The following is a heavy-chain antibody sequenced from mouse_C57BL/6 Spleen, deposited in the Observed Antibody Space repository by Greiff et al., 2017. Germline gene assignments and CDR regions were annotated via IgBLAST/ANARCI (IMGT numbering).Heavy chain of an antibody. V-gene: IGHV1-15*01. CDR1: GYTFTDYE. Sequence: QVQLQQSGAELVRPGASVTLSCKASGYTFTDYEMHWVKQTPVHGLEWIGAIDPETGGTAYNQKFKGKAILTADKSSSTAYMELRSLTSEDSDVYYCTREGIYYYGSSYVAMDYWGQGTSGTVSS. CDR2: IDPETGGT. CDR3: TREGIYYYGSSYVAMDY. J-gene: IGHJ4*01. D-gene: IGHD1-1*01.